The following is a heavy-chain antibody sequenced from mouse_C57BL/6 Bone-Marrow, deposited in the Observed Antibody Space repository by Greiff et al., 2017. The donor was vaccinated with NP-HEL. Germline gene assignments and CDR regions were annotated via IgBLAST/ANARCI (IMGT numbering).Heavy chain of an antibody. CDR3: ARGDYGSSRFGYAMDY. CDR1: GYAFSSYW. Sequence: QVQLQQSFAQLVKPGASVKISCKASGYAFSSYWMNWVKERPGKGLEWIGQIAAGDGDTKYNGKFKGKATLTADKSSSTAYMQVSSLTSEDSAVYFCARGDYGSSRFGYAMDYWGQGPSVTVSS. D-gene: IGHD1-1*01. V-gene: IGHV1-80*01. J-gene: IGHJ4*01. CDR2: IAAGDGDT.